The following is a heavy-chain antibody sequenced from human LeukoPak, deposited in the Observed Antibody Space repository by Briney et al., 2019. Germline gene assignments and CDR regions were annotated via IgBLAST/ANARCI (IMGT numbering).Heavy chain of an antibody. Sequence: TGGSLRLSCAASGFTFSDYNMNWVRQAPGKGLQWVSSISSSGTYIYYADSVKGRFTISRDNSKSTLYLQMTSLRAEDTAVYYCAKDLVTGSLDSWGQGTLVTVSS. D-gene: IGHD3-10*01. CDR1: GFTFSDYN. CDR2: ISSSGTYI. CDR3: AKDLVTGSLDS. J-gene: IGHJ5*01. V-gene: IGHV3-21*04.